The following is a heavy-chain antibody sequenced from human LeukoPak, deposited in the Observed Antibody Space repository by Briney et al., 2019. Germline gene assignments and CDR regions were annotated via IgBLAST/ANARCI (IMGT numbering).Heavy chain of an antibody. CDR1: GGSISSYY. D-gene: IGHD5-18*01. Sequence: SETLSLTCTVSGGSISSYYWSWIRQPPGKGLEWIGYIYYSGNTNYNPSLKSRVTISVDTSKNQFSLKLSSVTAADTAVYYCARVVTEYYFDYWGQGTLVTVSS. CDR3: ARVVTEYYFDY. J-gene: IGHJ4*02. CDR2: IYYSGNT. V-gene: IGHV4-59*01.